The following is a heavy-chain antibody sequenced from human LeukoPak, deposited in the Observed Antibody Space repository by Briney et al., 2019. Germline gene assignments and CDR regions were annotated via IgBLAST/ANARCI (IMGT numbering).Heavy chain of an antibody. CDR1: GGSISSSSYY. V-gene: IGHV4-39*01. D-gene: IGHD1-20*01. J-gene: IGHJ4*02. CDR2: IYYRGNT. Sequence: PSETLSLTCTVSGGSISSSSYYWGWIRQPPGKGLEWIGSIYYRGNTYYNPSLKSRVTISVDTSKNQFSLKLSSVTAADTAVYYCARHNWNPQGPPDYWGQGTLVTVSS. CDR3: ARHNWNPQGPPDY.